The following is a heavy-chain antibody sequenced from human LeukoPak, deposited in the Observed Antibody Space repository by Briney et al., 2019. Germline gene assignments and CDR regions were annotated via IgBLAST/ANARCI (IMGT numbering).Heavy chain of an antibody. CDR3: ARGRRRDDSDGYCHFDN. V-gene: IGHV1-2*02. D-gene: IGHD2-21*01. CDR1: GYTFTDYY. CDR2: LKPNSGDT. Sequence: ASVKVSCKASGYTFTDYYIHWVRQAPGQRLEWMGWLKPNSGDTKSAQKFQGRVTMTRDTSINTVYIDLAGLTTEDTAVYYCARGRRRDDSDGYCHFDNWGQGTQATVPS. J-gene: IGHJ4*02.